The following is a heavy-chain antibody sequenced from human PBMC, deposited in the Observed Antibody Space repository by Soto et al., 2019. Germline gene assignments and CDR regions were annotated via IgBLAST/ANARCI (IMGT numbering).Heavy chain of an antibody. CDR1: GGSISSGGYS. J-gene: IGHJ4*02. CDR2: IYHSGST. Sequence: SETLSLTCAVSGGSISSGGYSWSWIRQPPGKGLEWIGYIYHSGSTYYNPSLKSRVTISVDRSKNQFSLKLSSVTAADTAVYYCARGLEPGLPFDWGQGTLVTVSS. CDR3: ARGLEPGLPFD. V-gene: IGHV4-30-2*01.